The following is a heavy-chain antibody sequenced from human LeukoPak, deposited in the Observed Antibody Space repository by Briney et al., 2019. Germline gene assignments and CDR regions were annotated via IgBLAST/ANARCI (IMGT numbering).Heavy chain of an antibody. Sequence: GGSLRLSCAASGFIFSTYWMHWVRQAPGKGLVWVSRINSDGSSTNHADSVKGRFIISRDNAKNTLYLQMNSLRADDTAVYYCARARLMNWFDPWGLGTLVIVSS. D-gene: IGHD2-8*01. CDR2: INSDGSST. J-gene: IGHJ5*02. CDR1: GFIFSTYW. V-gene: IGHV3-74*01. CDR3: ARARLMNWFDP.